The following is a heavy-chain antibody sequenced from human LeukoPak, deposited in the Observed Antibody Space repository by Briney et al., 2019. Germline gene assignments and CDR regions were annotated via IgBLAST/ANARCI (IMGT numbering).Heavy chain of an antibody. V-gene: IGHV1-2*02. CDR2: TNPNSGGT. Sequence: EASVKVSCKASGYTFTGYYMHWVRQAPGQGLEWMGWTNPNSGGTNYAQKFQGRVTMTRDTSISTAYMELSRLRSDDTAVYYCARELGALHVDTAMWVPFHWGQGTLVTVSS. D-gene: IGHD5-18*01. CDR1: GYTFTGYY. CDR3: ARELGALHVDTAMWVPFH. J-gene: IGHJ4*02.